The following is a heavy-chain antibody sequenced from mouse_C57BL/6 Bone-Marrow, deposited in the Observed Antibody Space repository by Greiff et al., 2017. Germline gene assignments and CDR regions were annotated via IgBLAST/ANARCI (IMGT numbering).Heavy chain of an antibody. Sequence: EVKVEESGPGLVKPSQSLSLTCSVTGYSITSGYFWNWIRQFPGNNLEWLDYISYDGRTNYNPSLKNRISITRDTSTNPLFLKLNSVTTEDTATYYCASELRFYWYFDVWGTGTTVTVSS. CDR3: ASELRFYWYFDV. V-gene: IGHV3-6*01. CDR1: GYSITSGYF. CDR2: ISYDGRT. J-gene: IGHJ1*03. D-gene: IGHD1-1*01.